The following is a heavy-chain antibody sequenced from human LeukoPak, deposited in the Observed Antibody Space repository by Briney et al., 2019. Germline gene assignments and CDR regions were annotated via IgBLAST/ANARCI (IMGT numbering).Heavy chain of an antibody. D-gene: IGHD3-10*01. J-gene: IGHJ3*02. CDR1: GGSISSYY. CDR3: ARVADLWFGESHDAFDI. V-gene: IGHV4-59*01. CDR2: IYYSGST. Sequence: SETLSLTCTVSGGSISSYYWSWIRQPPGKGLEWIGYIYYSGSTNYNPSLKSRVTISVDTSKNQFSLKLSPVTAADTAVYYCARVADLWFGESHDAFDIWGQGTMVTVSS.